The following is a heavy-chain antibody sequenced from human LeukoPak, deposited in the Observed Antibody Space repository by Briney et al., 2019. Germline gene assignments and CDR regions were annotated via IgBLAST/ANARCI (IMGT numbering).Heavy chain of an antibody. CDR1: GGSISRCSYY. CDR3: AGRAITYFDY. CDR2: IHYSGRT. J-gene: IGHJ4*02. D-gene: IGHD1-14*01. V-gene: IGHV4-39*01. Sequence: PSETLSLTCSVSGGSISRCSYYWDWIRQPPGKGLEWIGSIHYSGRTYYNPSLKSRVTISVDTSKNQFSLKLNSVTAADTAVYYCAGRAITYFDYWGQGTLVTVSS.